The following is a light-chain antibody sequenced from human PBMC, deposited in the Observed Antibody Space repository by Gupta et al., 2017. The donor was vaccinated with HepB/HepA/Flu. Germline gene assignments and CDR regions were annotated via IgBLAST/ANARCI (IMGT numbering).Light chain of an antibody. Sequence: QSALTQPASVSGSPGQSITISCTGTSSDVGGYNYVSWYQLHPGKAPKRIIYNVNNRPSGISDRFSGSKSGNTASLTISGVQAEEEADYYCSSYTSSTTRDVVFGGGTKVKVL. CDR3: SSYTSSTTRDVV. J-gene: IGLJ2*01. CDR1: SSDVGGYNY. V-gene: IGLV2-14*01. CDR2: NVN.